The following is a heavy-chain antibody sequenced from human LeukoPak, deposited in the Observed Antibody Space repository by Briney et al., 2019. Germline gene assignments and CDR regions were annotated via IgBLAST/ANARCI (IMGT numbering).Heavy chain of an antibody. D-gene: IGHD6-13*01. CDR2: IFYSGTT. J-gene: IGHJ4*02. V-gene: IGHV4-59*01. CDR1: GGSISSYY. Sequence: PSETLSLTCTVSGGSISSYYWSWIRQPPGKGLEWIGYIFYSGTTNYNPSLKSRVTISVDTSKNQFSLKLSSVTAADTAVYYCARGVYIAAAQYGYWGQGTLVSVSS. CDR3: ARGVYIAAAQYGY.